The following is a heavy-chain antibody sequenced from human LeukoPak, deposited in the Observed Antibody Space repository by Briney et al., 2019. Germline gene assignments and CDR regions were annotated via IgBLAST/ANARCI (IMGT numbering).Heavy chain of an antibody. CDR1: GGSISSYY. J-gene: IGHJ6*02. CDR3: ARRSDMDV. V-gene: IGHV4-59*08. CDR2: IYYSGST. Sequence: PSETLSLTCTVSGGSISSYYWSWIRQPPGKGLEWIGYIYYSGSTNYNPSLKCRVTISVDTSKNQFSLKLSSVTAADTAVYYCARRSDMDVWGQGTTVTVSS.